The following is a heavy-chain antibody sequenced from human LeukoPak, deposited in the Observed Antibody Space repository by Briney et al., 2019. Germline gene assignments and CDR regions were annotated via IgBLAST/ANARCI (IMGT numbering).Heavy chain of an antibody. CDR1: GFTFSSYG. V-gene: IGHV3-30*18. D-gene: IGHD3-22*01. CDR2: ISYDGSNK. J-gene: IGHJ4*02. Sequence: GRSLRLSCAASGFTFSSYGMHWVRQAPGKGLEWVAVISYDGSNKYYADSVKGRFTISRDNSKNTLYLQMNSLRAEDTAVYYCAKAYYYDSSGPFGGWGQGTLVTVSS. CDR3: AKAYYYDSSGPFGG.